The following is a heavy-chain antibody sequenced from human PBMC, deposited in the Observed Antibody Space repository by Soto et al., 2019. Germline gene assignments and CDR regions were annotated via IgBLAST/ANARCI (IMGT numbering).Heavy chain of an antibody. CDR2: IYSGGGT. CDR3: AREAPEGRIYGFCSGSAGGPLWFDH. D-gene: IGHD3-3*01. CDR1: GLTVSSDY. J-gene: IGHJ5*02. V-gene: IGHV3-53*01. Sequence: GGSLRLSCAASGLTVSSDYMSWVRQAPGKGLEWVSVIYSGGGTYYADSVKGRFTISRDISKNTVYLQMNSLRAEDTAVYYCAREAPEGRIYGFCSGSAGGPLWFDHWGQGTLVTVSS.